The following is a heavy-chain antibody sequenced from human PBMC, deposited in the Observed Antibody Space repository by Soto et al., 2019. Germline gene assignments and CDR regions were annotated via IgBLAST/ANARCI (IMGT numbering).Heavy chain of an antibody. CDR3: AGRYESYYYYMDV. D-gene: IGHD5-12*01. CDR2: ISGSGGST. Sequence: EVQLLESGGGLVQPGGSLRLSCAASGFTFSTYAMTWVRQAPGKGLEWVSAISGSGGSTYYADSVKGRFTISRDNSKNRLYLQMSSLRAEDTAVYYCAGRYESYYYYMDVWGKGTTVTVSS. J-gene: IGHJ6*03. CDR1: GFTFSTYA. V-gene: IGHV3-23*01.